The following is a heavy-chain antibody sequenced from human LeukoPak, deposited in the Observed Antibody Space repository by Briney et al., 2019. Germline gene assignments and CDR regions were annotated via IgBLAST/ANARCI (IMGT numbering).Heavy chain of an antibody. CDR1: GGTFTSYA. J-gene: IGHJ4*02. CDR2: IIPILGIP. Sequence: ASVKVSCKASGGTFTSYAICWVRQAPGQGLEWMGRIIPILGIPNYAQKFQGRVTITADKSTSTAYMELSSLRSEDTAVYYCARDPYDYWGQGTLVTVSS. V-gene: IGHV1-69*04. CDR3: ARDPYDY.